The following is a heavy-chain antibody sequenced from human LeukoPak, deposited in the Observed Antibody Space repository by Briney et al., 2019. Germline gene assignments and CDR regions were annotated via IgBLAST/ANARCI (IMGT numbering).Heavy chain of an antibody. CDR3: GRVINGFIDY. D-gene: IGHD2-8*01. Sequence: GASVKVSCKASVYRFISYGISWVRQAPGQGLEWMGWITTSNGNTNYAQKFQDKFTMTSDTSTSTAYMDLRSLRSDDTAVYYCGRVINGFIDYWGQGTLVTVSS. V-gene: IGHV1-18*01. J-gene: IGHJ4*02. CDR1: VYRFISYG. CDR2: ITTSNGNT.